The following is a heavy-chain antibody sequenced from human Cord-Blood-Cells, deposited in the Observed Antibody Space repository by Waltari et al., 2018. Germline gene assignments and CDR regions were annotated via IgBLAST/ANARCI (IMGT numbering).Heavy chain of an antibody. CDR1: GGSFSGYY. CDR3: ARTGRSSWYFDY. J-gene: IGHJ4*02. CDR2: INHSGRT. V-gene: IGHV4-34*01. Sequence: QVQLQQWGAGLLKPSETLSLTCAVYGGSFSGYYWSWIRQPPGKGLEWNGEINHSGRTTYHPSLKSRVNISVDTSKNQLSLKLSSVTAADTAVYYCARTGRSSWYFDYWGQGTLVTVSS. D-gene: IGHD6-13*01.